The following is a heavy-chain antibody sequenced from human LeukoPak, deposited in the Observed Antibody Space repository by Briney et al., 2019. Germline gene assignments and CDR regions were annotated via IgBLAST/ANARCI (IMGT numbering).Heavy chain of an antibody. Sequence: PSETLSLTCTVSGGSISSGGYYWSWIRQHPGKGLEWIGYIYYSGSTYYNPSLKSRVTISVDTSKNQFSLKLSSVTAADTAVYYCARGPYDFWSGRHAFDIWGQGTMVTVSS. CDR1: GGSISSGGYY. J-gene: IGHJ3*02. CDR3: ARGPYDFWSGRHAFDI. V-gene: IGHV4-31*03. CDR2: IYYSGST. D-gene: IGHD3-3*01.